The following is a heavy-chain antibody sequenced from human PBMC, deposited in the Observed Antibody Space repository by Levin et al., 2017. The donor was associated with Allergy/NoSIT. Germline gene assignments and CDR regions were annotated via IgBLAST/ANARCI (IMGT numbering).Heavy chain of an antibody. J-gene: IGHJ6*03. V-gene: IGHV3-48*01. Sequence: GGSLRLSCAASGFTFSSYSMNWVRQAPGKGLEWVSYISSSSSTIYYADSVKGRFTISRDNAKNSLYLQMNSLRAEDTAVYYCARDWSGGNYYYYYMDVWGKGTTVTVSS. CDR1: GFTFSSYS. CDR2: ISSSSSTI. CDR3: ARDWSGGNYYYYYMDV. D-gene: IGHD1-1*01.